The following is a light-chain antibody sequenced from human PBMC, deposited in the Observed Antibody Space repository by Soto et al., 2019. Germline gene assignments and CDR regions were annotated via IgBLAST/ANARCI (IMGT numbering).Light chain of an antibody. CDR2: GAS. V-gene: IGKV3-15*01. CDR1: QSVSSK. CDR3: QQSYSTPPT. Sequence: EIVMTQSPATLSVSPGEGATLSCRASQSVSSKLAWYQQKPGQAPRLLIYGASTRATGIPARFSGSGSGTDFTLTISSLQPEDFATYYCQQSYSTPPTFGQGTRLEIK. J-gene: IGKJ5*01.